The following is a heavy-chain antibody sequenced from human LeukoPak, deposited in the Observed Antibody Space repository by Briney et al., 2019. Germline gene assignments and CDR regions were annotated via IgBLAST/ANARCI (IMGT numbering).Heavy chain of an antibody. CDR2: LYYSGST. CDR1: GGSISSDY. CDR3: ARGGYWFDS. J-gene: IGHJ5*01. V-gene: IGHV4-59*01. Sequence: SETLSLTCTVSGGSISSDYWTWIRQPPGKGLEWIGFLYYSGSTNYNPSLKSRVTISVDTSKNQFSLKVTSVTAADTAVYYCARGGYWFDSWGQGTLVTVPT.